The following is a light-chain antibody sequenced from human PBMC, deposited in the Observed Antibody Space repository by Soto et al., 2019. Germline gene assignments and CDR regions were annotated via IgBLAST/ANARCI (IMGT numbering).Light chain of an antibody. CDR2: EVV. V-gene: IGLV2-8*01. Sequence: QSVLTQPPSASGSPGQSVTISCTGTKSDIGVYDFVSWYQHHPGKAPRLIIYEVVQRPSGVPDRFSGSKSGNTASLTVSALQAADEADYFCKSYAGSNTYVFGSGTKVTVL. CDR3: KSYAGSNTYV. CDR1: KSDIGVYDF. J-gene: IGLJ1*01.